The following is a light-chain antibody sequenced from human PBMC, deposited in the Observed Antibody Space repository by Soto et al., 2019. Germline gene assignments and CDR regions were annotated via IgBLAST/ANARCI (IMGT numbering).Light chain of an antibody. CDR1: TGDVGRYSF. V-gene: IGLV2-11*01. Sequence: QSALTQPRSVSGSPGQSVTISCTGTTGDVGRYSFVSWYQQHPGKAPKLILYDIYKRPSGVPDHFSGSKSGNTASLTISGLQAEDETDYYCCSHAGSSVVFGTGTKLTVL. CDR3: CSHAGSSVV. J-gene: IGLJ1*01. CDR2: DIY.